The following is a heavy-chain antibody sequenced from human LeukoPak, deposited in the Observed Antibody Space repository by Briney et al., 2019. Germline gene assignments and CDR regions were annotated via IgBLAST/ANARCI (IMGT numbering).Heavy chain of an antibody. J-gene: IGHJ4*02. CDR3: AVTLLWFGELLDQFDY. D-gene: IGHD3-10*01. CDR2: INHSGST. Sequence: SETLSLTCAVYGGSFSGYYWSWIRQPPGKGLEWIGEINHSGSTYYNPSLKSRVTISVDTSKNQFSLKLSSVTAADTAVYYCAVTLLWFGELLDQFDYWGQGTLVTVSS. V-gene: IGHV4-34*01. CDR1: GGSFSGYY.